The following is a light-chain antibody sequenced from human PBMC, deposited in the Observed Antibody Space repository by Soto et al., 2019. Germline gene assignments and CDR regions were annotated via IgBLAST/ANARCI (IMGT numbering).Light chain of an antibody. CDR2: GNN. CDR3: QSYDGSLSASV. CDR1: NSNLGAGHD. V-gene: IGLV1-40*01. J-gene: IGLJ3*02. Sequence: QSVLTQPPSVSGAPGQRITIPCTGSNSNLGAGHDVHWYQQLPGTAPHLLIYGNNNRPSGVPDRFSGSKSGTSASLAITGLQADDEADYYCQSYDGSLSASVFGAGTKLTVL.